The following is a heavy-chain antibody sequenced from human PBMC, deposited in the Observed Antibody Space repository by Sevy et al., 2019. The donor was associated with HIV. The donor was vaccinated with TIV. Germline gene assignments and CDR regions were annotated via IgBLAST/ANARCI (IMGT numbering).Heavy chain of an antibody. CDR2: FSFGCGRI. Sequence: GSLRLSCEASGFTFRKYSMSWVRQAPGKGLEWVSTFSFGCGRINYAGSVKGRFTISRDDSKNTLYLQMNSLRAEDTAVYYCAREGCTKPHDYWGQGTLVTVSS. V-gene: IGHV3-23*01. J-gene: IGHJ4*02. CDR1: GFTFRKYS. D-gene: IGHD2-8*01. CDR3: AREGCTKPHDY.